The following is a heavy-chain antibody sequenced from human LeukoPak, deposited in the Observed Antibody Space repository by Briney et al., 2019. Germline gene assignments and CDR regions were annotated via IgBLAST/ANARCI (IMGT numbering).Heavy chain of an antibody. D-gene: IGHD3-10*01. CDR1: GFTFSSYA. V-gene: IGHV3-21*01. Sequence: PGGSLRLSCAASGFTFSSYAMSWVRQAPGKGLEWVSCITGSSDYIFYADSVRGRFTISRDNAKNSLFLQMNSLRAEDTAVYYCAKFKGHYGDSEYYFDSWGQGTLVTVSS. J-gene: IGHJ4*02. CDR2: ITGSSDYI. CDR3: AKFKGHYGDSEYYFDS.